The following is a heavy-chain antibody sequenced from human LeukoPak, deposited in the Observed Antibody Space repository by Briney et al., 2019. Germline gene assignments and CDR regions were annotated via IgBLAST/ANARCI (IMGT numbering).Heavy chain of an antibody. CDR2: ISSSSSYI. CDR1: GFTFSSYS. J-gene: IGHJ4*02. V-gene: IGHV3-21*01. CDR3: ARSCTGYSSSWYFDY. D-gene: IGHD6-13*01. Sequence: GGSLRLSCAASGFTFSSYSMNWVRQAPGKGLEWVSSISSSSSYIYYADSVKGRFTISRDNAKNSLYLQMNSLRAEDTAVYYCARSCTGYSSSWYFDYWGQGTLVTVSS.